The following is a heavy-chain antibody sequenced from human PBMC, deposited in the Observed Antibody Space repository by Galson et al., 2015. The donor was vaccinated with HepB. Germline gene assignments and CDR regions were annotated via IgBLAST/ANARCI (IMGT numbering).Heavy chain of an antibody. D-gene: IGHD3-10*01. CDR1: GGSIISSNYC. CDR2: ISYSGNT. Sequence: SLTCTVSGGSIISSNYCWGWIRQPPGKGLEWFGSISYSGNTYYNPSLRSRVTISVDTSKNQFSLKLSAVTAADTAVYYRARHPRRNVWFGEGGPWGQGTLVTVSS. J-gene: IGHJ5*02. V-gene: IGHV4-39*01. CDR3: ARHPRRNVWFGEGGP.